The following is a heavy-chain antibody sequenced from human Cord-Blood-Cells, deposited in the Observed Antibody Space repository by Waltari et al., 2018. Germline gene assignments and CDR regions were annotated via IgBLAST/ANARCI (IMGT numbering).Heavy chain of an antibody. Sequence: EVQLVESGGGLVQPGRSLRLSCAASGFTFDDYAMHWVRQAPGKGLEWVSGMSWNSGSIGYADSVKGRFTISRDNAKNSLYLQMNSLRAEDMALYYCAKDISGYYYYYYMDVWGKGTTVTVSS. CDR2: MSWNSGSI. CDR1: GFTFDDYA. V-gene: IGHV3-9*03. D-gene: IGHD6-19*01. CDR3: AKDISGYYYYYYMDV. J-gene: IGHJ6*03.